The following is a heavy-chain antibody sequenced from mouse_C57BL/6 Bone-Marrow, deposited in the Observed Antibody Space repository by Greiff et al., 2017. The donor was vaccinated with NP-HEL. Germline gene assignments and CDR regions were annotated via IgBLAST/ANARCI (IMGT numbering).Heavy chain of an antibody. CDR2: LYPGDGDT. D-gene: IGHD1-1*01. Sequence: QVQLQQSGAELVKPGASVKISCKASGYAFSSYWMNWVKERPGKGLEWIGQLYPGDGDTKYNGKFKGKATLTADKSSSTAYMQVISLTSEDSAVYFCARGDYGSSRFGYAMDYWGQGTSVTVSS. CDR1: GYAFSSYW. J-gene: IGHJ4*01. CDR3: ARGDYGSSRFGYAMDY. V-gene: IGHV1-80*01.